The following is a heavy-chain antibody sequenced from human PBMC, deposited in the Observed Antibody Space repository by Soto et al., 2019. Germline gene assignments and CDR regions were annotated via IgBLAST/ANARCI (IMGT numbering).Heavy chain of an antibody. CDR2: IYYSGST. Sequence: QVQLQESGPGLVKPSQTLSLTCTVSGGSISSGDYYWSWIRQPPGKGLEWIGYIYYSGSTYYNPSLRSRVTISVDTSKNQFSLKLSSVTAADTAVYYCARVMGSGPRGVDYLGQGTLVTVSS. CDR1: GGSISSGDYY. D-gene: IGHD2-15*01. CDR3: ARVMGSGPRGVDY. J-gene: IGHJ4*02. V-gene: IGHV4-30-4*01.